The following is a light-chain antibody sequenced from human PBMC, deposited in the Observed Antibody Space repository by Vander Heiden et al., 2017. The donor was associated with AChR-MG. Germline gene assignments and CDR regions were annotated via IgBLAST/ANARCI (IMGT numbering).Light chain of an antibody. Sequence: TALTQPASVSVTPRQSITISCTRTGSNLGCSNLVPWYHQHQDNDPQLMIHEDSKRPSGVSNRFSGSKSGNTATLTISRLQAEDEADDYCCSYAGSSTCPSVVFGTGTKVTVL. CDR2: EDS. CDR3: CSYAGSSTCPSVV. CDR1: GSNLGCSNL. V-gene: IGLV2-23*01. J-gene: IGLJ1*01.